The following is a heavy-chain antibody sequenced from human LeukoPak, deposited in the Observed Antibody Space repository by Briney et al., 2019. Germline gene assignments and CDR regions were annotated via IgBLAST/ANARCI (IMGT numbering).Heavy chain of an antibody. CDR2: MNPNSGNT. Sequence: ASVKVSCKASGYTFTSYDINWVRQATGQGLEWMGWMNPNSGNTGYAQKFQGRVTMTRNTSISTAYMELSSLRSEDTAVYYCARLDSSSGAPLRVDPWGQGTLVTVSS. J-gene: IGHJ5*02. CDR3: ARLDSSSGAPLRVDP. CDR1: GYTFTSYD. V-gene: IGHV1-8*01. D-gene: IGHD6-13*01.